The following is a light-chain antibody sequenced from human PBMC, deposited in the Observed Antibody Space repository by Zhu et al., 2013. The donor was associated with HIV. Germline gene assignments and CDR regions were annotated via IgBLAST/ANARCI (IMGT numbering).Light chain of an antibody. V-gene: IGLV1-44*01. CDR2: TDH. CDR3: AVWDNSLNAYV. J-gene: IGLJ1*01. Sequence: QSVLTQPSSVSGTPGQRVTISCSGSSSNVGTNYVHWYQHIPGTAPKLLIYTDHQRPSGVPDRFSGSRAGTSASLAISGLQSEDEADYYCAVWDNSLNAYVFGTGTKLTVL. CDR1: SSNVGTNY.